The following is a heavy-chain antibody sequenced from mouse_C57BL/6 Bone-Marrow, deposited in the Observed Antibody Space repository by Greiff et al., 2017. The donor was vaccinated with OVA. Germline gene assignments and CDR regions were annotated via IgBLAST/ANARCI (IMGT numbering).Heavy chain of an antibody. CDR3: ARPLPY. Sequence: EVKLQQSGPELVKPGASVKISCKASGYTFTDYYMNWVKQSHGKSLEWIGDINPNNGGTSYNQKFKGKATLTVDKSSSTAYMELRSLTSEDSAVYYCARPLPYWGQGTLVTVSA. V-gene: IGHV1-26*01. CDR1: GYTFTDYY. J-gene: IGHJ3*01. CDR2: INPNNGGT.